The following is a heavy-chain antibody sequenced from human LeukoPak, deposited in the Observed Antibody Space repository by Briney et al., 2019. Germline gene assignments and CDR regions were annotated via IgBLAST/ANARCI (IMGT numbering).Heavy chain of an antibody. V-gene: IGHV3-15*07. CDR1: GFTFSNAW. Sequence: GGSLRLSCAASGFTFSNAWMNWVRQAPGKGLEWVGRIKSKRDGGTTDYAAPVKGRFTISRDDSKNMLYLQMNSLTTEDTAVYYCTTYYYDSSGHPSLDYWGQGTLVTVSS. CDR3: TTYYYDSSGHPSLDY. J-gene: IGHJ4*02. CDR2: IKSKRDGGTT. D-gene: IGHD3-22*01.